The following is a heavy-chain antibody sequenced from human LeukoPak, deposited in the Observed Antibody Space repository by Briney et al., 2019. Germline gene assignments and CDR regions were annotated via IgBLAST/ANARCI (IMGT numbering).Heavy chain of an antibody. CDR3: ARVFGAGYSDY. D-gene: IGHD4/OR15-4a*01. CDR1: GFTFSSYS. CDR2: ISSSSNYI. Sequence: GGSLRLSCAASGFTFSSYSMNWVRQAPGKGLEWVSSISSSSNYIYYADSVKGRFTISRDNAKNSLYLQMNSLRAEDTAVYYCARVFGAGYSDYWGQGTLVTVSS. J-gene: IGHJ4*02. V-gene: IGHV3-21*01.